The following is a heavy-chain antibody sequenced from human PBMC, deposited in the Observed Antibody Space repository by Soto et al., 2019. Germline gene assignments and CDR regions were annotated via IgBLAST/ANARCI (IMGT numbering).Heavy chain of an antibody. CDR1: GFLFNTYW. V-gene: IGHV3-74*01. CDR3: AIGGGDYNYLDD. Sequence: EVQLVESGGGLVQPGGSLRLSCAASGFLFNTYWMFWVRQAPRKGLLWVSRIKSDGSSTNYADSVKVRFTISRDNAKNTLYLPMTSLRAEDTSVYYCAIGGGDYNYLDDWGQVILVTVSS. D-gene: IGHD3-9*01. J-gene: IGHJ4*02. CDR2: IKSDGSST.